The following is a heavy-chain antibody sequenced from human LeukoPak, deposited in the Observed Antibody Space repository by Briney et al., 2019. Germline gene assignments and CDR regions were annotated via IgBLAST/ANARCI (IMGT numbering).Heavy chain of an antibody. V-gene: IGHV1-18*01. J-gene: IGHJ6*02. CDR3: ARDSHAVRGAMDV. Sequence: ASVKVSCKASGYPFTSYGISWVRQAPGQGLEWMAWISAYNGNTHYAQNLQGRVTITTDTSTSTAYMELRSLRSDDTAVYYCARDSHAVRGAMDVWGQGTTVTVSS. CDR1: GYPFTSYG. CDR2: ISAYNGNT. D-gene: IGHD3-10*01.